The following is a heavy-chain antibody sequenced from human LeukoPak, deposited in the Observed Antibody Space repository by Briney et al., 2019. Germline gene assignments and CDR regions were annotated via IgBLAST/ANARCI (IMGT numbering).Heavy chain of an antibody. D-gene: IGHD3-10*01. CDR3: ARVSVSYPNWFDP. J-gene: IGHJ5*02. V-gene: IGHV1-18*04. Sequence: ASVKVSCKASGYTFTSYGITWVRQAPGQGLEWMGWISDYNGKTNNAQKLQARLTMTPATSTSTAYMELRSLRSDDTAVYYCARVSVSYPNWFDPCGQGTLVTVSS. CDR2: ISDYNGKT. CDR1: GYTFTSYG.